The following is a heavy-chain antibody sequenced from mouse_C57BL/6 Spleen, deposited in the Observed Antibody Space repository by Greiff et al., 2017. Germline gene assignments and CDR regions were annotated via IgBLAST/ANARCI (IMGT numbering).Heavy chain of an antibody. CDR3: AREGIYYYGSSPFSDY. CDR2: IYPGDGDT. CDR1: GYAFSSSW. D-gene: IGHD1-1*01. J-gene: IGHJ2*01. Sequence: QVQLQQSGPELVKPGASVKISCKASGYAFSSSWMNWVKQRPGKGLEWIGRIYPGDGDTNYNGKFKGKATLTADKSSSTAYMQLSSLTSEDSAVYFCAREGIYYYGSSPFSDYWGQGTTLTVSS. V-gene: IGHV1-82*01.